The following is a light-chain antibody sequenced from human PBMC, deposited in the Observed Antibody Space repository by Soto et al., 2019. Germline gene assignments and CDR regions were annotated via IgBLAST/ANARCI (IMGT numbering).Light chain of an antibody. J-gene: IGLJ1*01. CDR3: GAWDSSLSVYV. V-gene: IGLV1-51*01. CDR1: GSNIANNY. Sequence: QSVLTQPPSVSAAPGQRVTISCSGSGSNIANNYVSWYQQLPGTAPKLLIYDDYHRPSGIPDRFSGSKSGTSATLGITGLQTGDEADYYCGAWDSSLSVYVFGTGTKVIVL. CDR2: DDY.